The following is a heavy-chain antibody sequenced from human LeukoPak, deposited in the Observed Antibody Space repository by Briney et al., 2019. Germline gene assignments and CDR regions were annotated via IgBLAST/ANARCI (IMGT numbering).Heavy chain of an antibody. J-gene: IGHJ3*02. CDR1: GGSISSGGYS. V-gene: IGHV4-30-2*01. D-gene: IGHD3-10*01. CDR3: ARDSRGGSGSPDAFDI. CDR2: IYHSGST. Sequence: SETLSLTCAVPGGSISSGGYSWSWIRQPPGKGLEWIGYIYHSGSTYYNPSLKSRVTISVDRSKNQFSLKLSSVTAADTAVYYCARDSRGGSGSPDAFDIWGQGTMVTVSS.